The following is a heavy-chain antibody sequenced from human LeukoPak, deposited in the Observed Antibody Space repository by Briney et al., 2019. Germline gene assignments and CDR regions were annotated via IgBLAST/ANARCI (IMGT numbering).Heavy chain of an antibody. V-gene: IGHV3-15*01. CDR3: TPDSSGYYRYYYYYMDV. J-gene: IGHJ6*03. D-gene: IGHD3-22*01. CDR1: GFTFSNAW. Sequence: PGGSLRLSCAASGFTFSNAWMSWVRQAPGKGLEWVGRVKSKTDGGTTDYAAPVKGRFTISRDDSKNTLYLQMNSLKTEDTAVYYCTPDSSGYYRYYYYYMDVWGKGTTVTVSS. CDR2: VKSKTDGGTT.